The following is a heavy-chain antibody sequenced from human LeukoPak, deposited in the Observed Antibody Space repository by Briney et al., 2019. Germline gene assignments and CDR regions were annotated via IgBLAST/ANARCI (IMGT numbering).Heavy chain of an antibody. J-gene: IGHJ4*02. Sequence: SQTLSLTCTVSGGSIGNGDYYWTWIRQPPGKGLEWIGYIYFSGITYYNSSLKSRVTISIDPSKNQFSLKVTSVTAADTAVYYCASSPRDDSSGYRGYYFDYWGQGTLVTVSS. V-gene: IGHV4-30-4*01. D-gene: IGHD3-22*01. CDR1: GGSIGNGDYY. CDR3: ASSPRDDSSGYRGYYFDY. CDR2: IYFSGIT.